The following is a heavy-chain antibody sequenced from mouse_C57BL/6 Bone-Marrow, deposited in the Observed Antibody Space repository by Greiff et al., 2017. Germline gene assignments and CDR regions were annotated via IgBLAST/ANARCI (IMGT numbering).Heavy chain of an antibody. J-gene: IGHJ4*01. V-gene: IGHV5-9*01. D-gene: IGHD1-1*01. Sequence: EVMLVESGGGLVKPGGSLKLSCAASGFTFSSYTMSWVRQTPEKRLEWVATISGGGGNTYYPDSVKGRFTISRDNAKNTLYLQMSSLRSEDTALYYCARHPSGSSYGYAMDYWGQGTSVTVSS. CDR3: ARHPSGSSYGYAMDY. CDR1: GFTFSSYT. CDR2: ISGGGGNT.